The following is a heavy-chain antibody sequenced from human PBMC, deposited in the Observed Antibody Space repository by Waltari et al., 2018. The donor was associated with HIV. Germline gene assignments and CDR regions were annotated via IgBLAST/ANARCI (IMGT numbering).Heavy chain of an antibody. CDR3: ARHVVEDYDFWSGIRYFDY. Sequence: QLQLQESGPGLVKPSETLSLTCTVSGGSISSSSYYWGWIRQPPGKGLEWIGSIYYSGGTYYNPSLKSRVTISVDTSKNQFSLKLSSVTAADTAVYYCARHVVEDYDFWSGIRYFDYWGQGTLVTVSS. V-gene: IGHV4-39*01. D-gene: IGHD3-3*01. J-gene: IGHJ4*02. CDR1: GGSISSSSYY. CDR2: IYYSGGT.